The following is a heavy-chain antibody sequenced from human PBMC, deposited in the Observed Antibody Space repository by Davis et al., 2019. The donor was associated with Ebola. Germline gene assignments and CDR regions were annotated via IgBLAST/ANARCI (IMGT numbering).Heavy chain of an antibody. Sequence: PGGSLRLSCATSGFTFRGSAVHWVRQASGKGLEWVGRIRSNANNYATAYGASVNGRFTLSRDDSKNTAYLQMNSLKAEDTAMYYCTRQGIAAADFDYWGQGTLVTVSS. V-gene: IGHV3-73*01. J-gene: IGHJ4*02. CDR2: IRSNANNYAT. CDR1: GFTFRGSA. D-gene: IGHD6-13*01. CDR3: TRQGIAAADFDY.